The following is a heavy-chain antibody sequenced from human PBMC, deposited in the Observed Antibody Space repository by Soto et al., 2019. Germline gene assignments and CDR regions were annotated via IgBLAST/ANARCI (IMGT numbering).Heavy chain of an antibody. CDR1: GGTFSSYA. J-gene: IGHJ6*02. CDR3: ARLVDTAMERNYYYGMDV. CDR2: IIPIFGTA. V-gene: IGHV1-69*06. D-gene: IGHD5-18*01. Sequence: QVQLVQSGAEVKKPGSSVKVSCKASGGTFSSYAIRWVRQAPGQGLEWMGGIIPIFGTANYAQKFQGRVTITADKSTSTAYMELSSLRSEDTAVYYCARLVDTAMERNYYYGMDVWGQGTTVTVSS.